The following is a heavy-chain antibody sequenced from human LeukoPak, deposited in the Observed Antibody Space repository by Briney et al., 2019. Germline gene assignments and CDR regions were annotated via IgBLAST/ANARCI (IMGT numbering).Heavy chain of an antibody. D-gene: IGHD3-3*01. V-gene: IGHV3-30-3*01. Sequence: GRSLRLSCAASGFTFSSYAMHWVRQAPGKGLEWVAVISYDGSNKYYADSVKGRFTISRDNSKNTLYLQMNSLRDEDTAVYYCAKDPGKFWSGHDYWGQGTLVTVSS. J-gene: IGHJ4*02. CDR1: GFTFSSYA. CDR3: AKDPGKFWSGHDY. CDR2: ISYDGSNK.